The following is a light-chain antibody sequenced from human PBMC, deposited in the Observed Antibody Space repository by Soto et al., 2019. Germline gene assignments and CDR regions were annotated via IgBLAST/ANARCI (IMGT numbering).Light chain of an antibody. CDR3: QQSYSTPPT. J-gene: IGKJ1*01. V-gene: IGKV1-39*01. Sequence: DIQMTQSPSSLSASVGDRVTITCRASQSINRYINWYQQKSGKAPKLLINAASSLQSGVPSRFSGSGSGTDFILTISSLQPEDFATYYCQQSYSTPPTFGQGTKVDIK. CDR1: QSINRY. CDR2: AAS.